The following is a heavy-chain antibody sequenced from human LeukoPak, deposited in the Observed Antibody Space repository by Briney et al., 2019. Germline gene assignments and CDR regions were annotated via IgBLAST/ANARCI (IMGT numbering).Heavy chain of an antibody. CDR3: ARDAWSSVTTRFDP. Sequence: ASVKVSCKASAYTFSNYGINWVRQAPGQGLEWMGWINPYNGDTNYAQKVQGRVIMTIDTSTRTAYMELRSLRSDDTAVYYCARDAWSSVTTRFDPWGQGTLVTVSS. D-gene: IGHD4-17*01. J-gene: IGHJ5*02. CDR2: INPYNGDT. CDR1: AYTFSNYG. V-gene: IGHV1-18*01.